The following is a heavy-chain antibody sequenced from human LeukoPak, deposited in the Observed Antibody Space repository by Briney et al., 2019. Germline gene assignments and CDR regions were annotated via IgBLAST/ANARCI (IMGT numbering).Heavy chain of an antibody. J-gene: IGHJ5*02. CDR2: FDPEDGET. Sequence: ASVKVSCKVSGYTLTELSMHWVRQAPGKGLEWMGGFDPEDGETIYAQKFQGRVTMTEDTSTDTAYIELSSLRSEDTAVYYCATESSFLRGVIRDLNWFDPWGQGTLVTVSS. CDR3: ATESSFLRGVIRDLNWFDP. CDR1: GYTLTELS. V-gene: IGHV1-24*01. D-gene: IGHD3-10*01.